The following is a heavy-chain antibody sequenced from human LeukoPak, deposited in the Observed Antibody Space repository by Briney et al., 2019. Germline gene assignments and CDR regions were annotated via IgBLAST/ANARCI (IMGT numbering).Heavy chain of an antibody. J-gene: IGHJ3*02. D-gene: IGHD5-24*01. V-gene: IGHV3-30*19. Sequence: GGSLRLSCAASGFTFSSYGMHWVRQAPGKGLEWVAVISYDGSNKYYADSVKGRFTISRDNSKNTLYLQMNSLRAEDTAVYYCAREMATMAAFDIWGQGTMVTVS. CDR2: ISYDGSNK. CDR3: AREMATMAAFDI. CDR1: GFTFSSYG.